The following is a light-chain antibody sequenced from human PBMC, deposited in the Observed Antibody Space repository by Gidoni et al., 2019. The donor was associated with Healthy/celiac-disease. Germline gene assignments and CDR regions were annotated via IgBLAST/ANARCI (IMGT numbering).Light chain of an antibody. CDR3: QQYNNWPPYT. Sequence: EIVMTQSPATLSVSPGERATLSCRASQSVSSNLAWYQQNPGQAPRLLIYGASTRATGIPARFSGSGSVTEFTLTISSLQSEDFAVYYCQQYNNWPPYTFGQGTKLEIK. CDR2: GAS. CDR1: QSVSSN. J-gene: IGKJ2*01. V-gene: IGKV3-15*01.